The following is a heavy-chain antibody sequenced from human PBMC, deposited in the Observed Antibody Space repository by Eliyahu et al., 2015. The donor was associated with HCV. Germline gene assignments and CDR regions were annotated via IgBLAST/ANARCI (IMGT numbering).Heavy chain of an antibody. J-gene: IGHJ4*02. Sequence: EGQLVESGGGLVQPGRSLTLSCTGSGFIFGDYALSWVRQAPGKGLEWIAFIRMKAYGGTTEYAASVKGRFTLSRDDSKSIAYLQMNSLKTEDTAVYYCTRETSVPGRSWGDWGQGTLVNVSS. V-gene: IGHV3-49*04. D-gene: IGHD6-19*01. CDR2: IRMKAYGGTT. CDR3: TRETSVPGRSWGD. CDR1: GFIFGDYA.